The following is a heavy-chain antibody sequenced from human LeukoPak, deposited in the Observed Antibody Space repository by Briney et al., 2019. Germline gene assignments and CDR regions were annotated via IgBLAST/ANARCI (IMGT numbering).Heavy chain of an antibody. D-gene: IGHD6-19*01. Sequence: SETLSLTCTVSGGSISSYYWSWIRQPPGKGLEWIGYIYYSGSTNYNPSLKSRVTISVDTSKNQFSLKLSSVTAADTAVYYCARGLTGYSSSHFDYWGQGTLVTVSS. CDR1: GGSISSYY. CDR2: IYYSGST. V-gene: IGHV4-59*01. CDR3: ARGLTGYSSSHFDY. J-gene: IGHJ4*02.